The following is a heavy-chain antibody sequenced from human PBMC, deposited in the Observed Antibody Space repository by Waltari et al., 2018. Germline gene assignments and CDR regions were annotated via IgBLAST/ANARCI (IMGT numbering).Heavy chain of an antibody. CDR2: IYSTGPT. Sequence: QVQLQESGPGLVKPSETLSLTCSVSNGSIHSYFWSWIRQPPGKGLGWIGYIYSTGPTDYNPSLGSRVTISVDTSKNQFSLRLSSVTAADTAVYYCARHGGVAALYYFDYWGQGTLVTVSS. D-gene: IGHD6-6*01. CDR3: ARHGGVAALYYFDY. V-gene: IGHV4-59*08. CDR1: NGSIHSYF. J-gene: IGHJ4*02.